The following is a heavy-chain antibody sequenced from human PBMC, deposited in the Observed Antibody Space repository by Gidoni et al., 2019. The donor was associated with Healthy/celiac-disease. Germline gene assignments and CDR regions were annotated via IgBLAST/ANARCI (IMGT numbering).Heavy chain of an antibody. J-gene: IGHJ5*02. CDR2: ISSSSSTI. CDR1: GFTFSSYS. D-gene: IGHD3-22*01. Sequence: EVQLVESGGGLVQPGGYLRLSCAASGFTFSSYSMNWVRQAPGKGLEWVSYISSSSSTIYYADSVKGRFTISRDNAKNSLYLQMNSLRAEDTAVYYCARAEYYDSSGYYQTTWGQGTLVTVSS. V-gene: IGHV3-48*01. CDR3: ARAEYYDSSGYYQTT.